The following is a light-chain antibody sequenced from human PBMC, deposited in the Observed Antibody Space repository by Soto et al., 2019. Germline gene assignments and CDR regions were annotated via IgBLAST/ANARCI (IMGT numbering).Light chain of an antibody. V-gene: IGKV4-1*01. CDR3: QQYYATPRT. CDR1: QSVLYSSNHKNY. Sequence: APLNCKSIQSVLYSSNHKNYLAWYQQKPGQPPKLLIYCASTRESGVPDRFSGSGSGTDFTLTISSLQAADVAVYYCQQYYATPRTFGQGTKVDIK. CDR2: CAS. J-gene: IGKJ1*01.